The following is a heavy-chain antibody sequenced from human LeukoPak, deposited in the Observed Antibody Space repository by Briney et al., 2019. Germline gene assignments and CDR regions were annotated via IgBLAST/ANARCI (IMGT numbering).Heavy chain of an antibody. D-gene: IGHD5-18*01. Sequence: HTGGSLRLSCAASGFTFSSYAMSWVRQAPGKGLVWVSRINSDGSSTSYADSVKGRFTISRDNAKNTLYLQMNSLRAGDTAVYYCARGVKAYSSGPSIDYWGQGTLVTVSS. CDR2: INSDGSST. J-gene: IGHJ4*02. V-gene: IGHV3-74*01. CDR1: GFTFSSYA. CDR3: ARGVKAYSSGPSIDY.